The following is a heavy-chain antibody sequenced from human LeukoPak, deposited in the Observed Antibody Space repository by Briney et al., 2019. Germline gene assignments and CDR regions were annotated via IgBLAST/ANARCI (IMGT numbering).Heavy chain of an antibody. D-gene: IGHD1-26*01. CDR1: GGTFSSYA. Sequence: ASVKVSCKASGGTFSSYAISWVRQAPGQGLEWMGRIITILGIANYAQKFQGRVTITADKSTNTAYMELSSLRSEDTAVYYCARGGGSYVFFDYWGQGTLVTVSS. CDR2: IITILGIA. J-gene: IGHJ4*02. CDR3: ARGGGSYVFFDY. V-gene: IGHV1-69*04.